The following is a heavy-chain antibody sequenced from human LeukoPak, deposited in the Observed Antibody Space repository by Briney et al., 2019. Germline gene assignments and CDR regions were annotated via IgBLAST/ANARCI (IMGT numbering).Heavy chain of an antibody. CDR2: ISGNGGRT. CDR1: GFTFSTYT. D-gene: IGHD1-26*01. V-gene: IGHV3-23*01. CDR3: ARVSGSYHYFDY. Sequence: GGSLRLSCAASGFTFSTYTMAWVRQAPGGGLEWVSGISGNGGRTYYADSVKGRFTISRDNSKNTLYLQMNSLRAEDTAVYYCARVSGSYHYFDYWGQGTPVTVSS. J-gene: IGHJ4*02.